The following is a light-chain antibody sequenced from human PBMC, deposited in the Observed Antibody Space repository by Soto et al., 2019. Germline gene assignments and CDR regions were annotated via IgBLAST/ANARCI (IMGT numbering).Light chain of an antibody. CDR1: QSVSASQ. J-gene: IGKJ1*01. V-gene: IGKV3-15*01. CDR2: GIS. Sequence: PGERATLSCRTSQSVSASQLAWYQQKPGQAPRLLIYGISKRATGFPGRFSGSGSGTDFTLTISSLQSEDFAVYYCQQYNNWPWTFGQGTKVDIK. CDR3: QQYNNWPWT.